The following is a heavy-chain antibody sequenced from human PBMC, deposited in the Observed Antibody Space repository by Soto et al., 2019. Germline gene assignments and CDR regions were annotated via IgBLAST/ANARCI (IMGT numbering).Heavy chain of an antibody. V-gene: IGHV1-3*01. CDR3: ARDYDYIWGSYCDY. CDR1: GYTFTSYA. CDR2: INAGNGNT. J-gene: IGHJ4*02. D-gene: IGHD3-16*01. Sequence: QVQLVQSGAEVKKPGASVKVSCKASGYTFTSYAMHWVRQAPGQRLEWMGWINAGNGNTKYSQKFQGRVTITRDTSASTAYMELSSLRSEDTAVYYCARDYDYIWGSYCDYWGQGTLVTVSS.